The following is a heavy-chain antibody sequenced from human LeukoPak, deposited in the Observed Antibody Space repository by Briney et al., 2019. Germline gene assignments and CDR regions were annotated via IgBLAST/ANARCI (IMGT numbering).Heavy chain of an antibody. CDR3: ARAVYDFWSGYYFDY. D-gene: IGHD3-3*01. CDR1: GGSISSGDYY. CDR2: IYYSGST. J-gene: IGHJ4*02. V-gene: IGHV4-30-4*01. Sequence: RSSETLSLTCTVSGGSISSGDYYWSWIRQPPGKGLEWIGYIYYSGSTYYNPSLKSRVTISVDTSKNQFSLKLSSVTAADTAVYYCARAVYDFWSGYYFDYWGQGTLVTVSS.